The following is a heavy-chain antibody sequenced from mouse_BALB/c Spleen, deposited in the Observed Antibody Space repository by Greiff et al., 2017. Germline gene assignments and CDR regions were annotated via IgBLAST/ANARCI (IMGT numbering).Heavy chain of an antibody. CDR1: GYTFSSYW. J-gene: IGHJ2*01. D-gene: IGHD2-1*01. Sequence: VKLVESGAELMKPGASVKISCKATGYTFSSYWIEWVKQRPGHGLEWIGEILPGSGSTNYNEKFKGKATFTADTSSNTAYMQLSSLTSEDSAVYYCARKGGNYFYYFDYWGQGTTLTVSS. V-gene: IGHV1-9*01. CDR2: ILPGSGST. CDR3: ARKGGNYFYYFDY.